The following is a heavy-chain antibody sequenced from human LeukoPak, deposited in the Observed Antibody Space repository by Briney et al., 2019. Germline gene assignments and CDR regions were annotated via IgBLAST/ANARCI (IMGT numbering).Heavy chain of an antibody. D-gene: IGHD6-6*01. V-gene: IGHV4-39*07. CDR3: AKGTRPAGLKWFDS. Sequence: PSETLSLTCTVSGGSISSSSYYWGWIRQPPGKGLEWIGSIYYSGSTYYNPSLKSRATISVDTSKNQFSLKLSSVTAADTAVYYCAKGTRPAGLKWFDSWGQGTLVTVSS. J-gene: IGHJ5*01. CDR1: GGSISSSSYY. CDR2: IYYSGST.